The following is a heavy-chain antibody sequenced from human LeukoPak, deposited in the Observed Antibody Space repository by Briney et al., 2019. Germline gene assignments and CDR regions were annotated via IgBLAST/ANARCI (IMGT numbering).Heavy chain of an antibody. CDR1: GFTFRSYA. CDR3: AKWGGDYLRGFDY. Sequence: GGSLRLSCAASGFTFRSYAMTWVRQAPGKGLEWVSAISGSGGSTYYADSVKGRFTISRDNSKNTLYLQMNSLRAEDTAVYYCAKWGGDYLRGFDYWGQGTLVTVSS. D-gene: IGHD4-17*01. J-gene: IGHJ4*02. V-gene: IGHV3-23*01. CDR2: ISGSGGST.